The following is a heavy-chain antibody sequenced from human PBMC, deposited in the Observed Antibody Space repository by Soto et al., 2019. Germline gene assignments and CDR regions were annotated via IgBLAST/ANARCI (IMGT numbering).Heavy chain of an antibody. CDR3: ARDYDYGDYDDRYFDY. CDR1: GFTFSSYS. CDR2: ISSSSSYI. Sequence: GGSLSLSCAASGFTFSSYSMNLVRQAPGKGLEWVSSISSSSSYIYYADSVKGRFTISRDNAKNSLYLQMNSLRAEDTAVYYCARDYDYGDYDDRYFDYWGQGTRVTVSS. J-gene: IGHJ4*02. D-gene: IGHD4-17*01. V-gene: IGHV3-21*01.